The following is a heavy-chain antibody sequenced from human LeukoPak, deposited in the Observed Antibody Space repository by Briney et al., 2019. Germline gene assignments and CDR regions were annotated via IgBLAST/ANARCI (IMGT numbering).Heavy chain of an antibody. CDR2: IHTSGST. CDR1: GGSISIYY. J-gene: IGHJ3*02. D-gene: IGHD2-15*01. Sequence: SETLSLTCSVSGGSISIYYWSWIRQPAGKGLEWVGRIHTSGSTNYNPSLKSRVTVSVDTSKNQFSLKLTSVTAADTAVYYCARYCSGDNCYVAFDIWGQGTMVTVSS. V-gene: IGHV4-4*07. CDR3: ARYCSGDNCYVAFDI.